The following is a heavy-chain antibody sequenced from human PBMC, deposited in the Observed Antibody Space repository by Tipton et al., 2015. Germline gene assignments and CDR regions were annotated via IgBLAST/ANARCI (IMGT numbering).Heavy chain of an antibody. CDR1: DGSINRSDDY. Sequence: TLSLTCTVSDGSINRSDDYWGWIRQPPGKGLEWIGYVNYNGSTYSGSTYYNPSLKSRVTISVDMSKNQFSLRLSSVTAADTAVYYCARLIHISLYDPEWFDSWGQGTLVTVSS. D-gene: IGHD2-8*01. CDR2: VNYNGSTYSGST. V-gene: IGHV4-39*01. J-gene: IGHJ5*01. CDR3: ARLIHISLYDPEWFDS.